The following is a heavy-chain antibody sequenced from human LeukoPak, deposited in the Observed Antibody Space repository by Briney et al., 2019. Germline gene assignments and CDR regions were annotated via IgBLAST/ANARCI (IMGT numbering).Heavy chain of an antibody. CDR2: LYSDGNT. D-gene: IGHD1-14*01. Sequence: PGGSLRLSCAASGFTVITNDMTWVRQAPGKELEWVSVLYSDGNTKYSDSVQGRFTISRDNSKNTLYLEMNSLSPDDTAVHYCARGVEPLAANTLAYWGQGTLVTVSS. CDR3: ARGVEPLAANTLAY. J-gene: IGHJ4*02. V-gene: IGHV3-53*01. CDR1: GFTVITND.